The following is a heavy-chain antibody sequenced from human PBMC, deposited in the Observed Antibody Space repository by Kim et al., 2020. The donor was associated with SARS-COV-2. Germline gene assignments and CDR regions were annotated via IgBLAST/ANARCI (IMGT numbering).Heavy chain of an antibody. D-gene: IGHD3-16*02. V-gene: IGHV3-30*01. J-gene: IGHJ4*02. CDR3: ARGSYDYVWGSYRYTV. Sequence: DSVKCRFTISRDNSKNTLYLQMNSLRAEDTAVYYCARGSYDYVWGSYRYTVWGQGTLVTVSS.